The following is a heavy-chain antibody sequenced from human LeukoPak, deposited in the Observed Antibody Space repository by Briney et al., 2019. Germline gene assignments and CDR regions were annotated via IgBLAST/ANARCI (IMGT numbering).Heavy chain of an antibody. CDR2: TSSDGTST. J-gene: IGHJ4*02. Sequence: GGSLRLSCSASGFSFSNYAIHWVREAPGKGLEYVSVTSSDGTSTYYADSVKSRFTISRDNTKSTLYLQMSSLRAENTAVYYCVKGDCSSATCYGGYIDYWGQGTLVTVSS. CDR1: GFSFSNYA. CDR3: VKGDCSSATCYGGYIDY. V-gene: IGHV3-64D*06. D-gene: IGHD2-2*01.